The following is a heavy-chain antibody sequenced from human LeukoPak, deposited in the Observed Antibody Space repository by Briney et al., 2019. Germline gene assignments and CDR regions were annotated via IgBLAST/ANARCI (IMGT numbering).Heavy chain of an antibody. CDR1: GGSFSGYY. Sequence: SETLSLTCAVYGGSFSGYYWSWIRQPPGKGLEWIGEINHSGSTNYNPSLKSRVTISVDTSKNQFSLKLSSVTAADTAVYYCARADYYYYGSGSYQSWGQGTLVTVSS. CDR3: ARADYYYYGSGSYQS. V-gene: IGHV4-34*01. CDR2: INHSGST. D-gene: IGHD3-10*01. J-gene: IGHJ4*02.